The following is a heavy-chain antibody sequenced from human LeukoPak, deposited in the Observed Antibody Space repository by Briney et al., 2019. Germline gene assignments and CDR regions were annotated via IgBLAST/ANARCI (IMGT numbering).Heavy chain of an antibody. CDR1: GYTFTGHY. CDR3: ARGLLRELLGLDY. V-gene: IGHV1-2*02. Sequence: ASVKVSCKTSGYTFTGHYMHWVRQAPGQGPEWMGWMNPDSGATNYAQNFQGRVTMTRDTSFTTAYMELSRLTSEDTVVYYCARGLLRELLGLDYWGQGTLVTVSS. J-gene: IGHJ4*02. CDR2: MNPDSGAT. D-gene: IGHD3-16*01.